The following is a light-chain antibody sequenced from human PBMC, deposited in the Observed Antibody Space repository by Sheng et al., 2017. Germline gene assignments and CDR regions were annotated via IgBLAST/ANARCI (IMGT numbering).Light chain of an antibody. CDR1: SSDVGGYNL. V-gene: IGLV2-8*01. Sequence: QSALTQPPSASGSPGQSVTISCTGTSSDVGGYNLVSWYQQHPGKAPKLIIYEVTKRPSGVPDRFSGSKSGNTASLTVSGLQADDEADYYCCSYAGTEHIFGSGTKVTVL. CDR2: EVT. J-gene: IGLJ1*01. CDR3: CSYAGTEHI.